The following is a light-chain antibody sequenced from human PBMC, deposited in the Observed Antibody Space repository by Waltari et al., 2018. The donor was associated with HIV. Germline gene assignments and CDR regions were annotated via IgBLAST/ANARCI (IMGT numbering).Light chain of an antibody. J-gene: IGKJ2*01. Sequence: EIVLTQSPGTLSLSPGERATLSCRASQSVSSSYLAWYQQKVGQAPRLLIYGASSRATGIPDRFSGSGSGTDFTLTISSLEPEDFAVYFCHQYGGSPYTFGQGTKLEIK. CDR2: GAS. V-gene: IGKV3-20*01. CDR3: HQYGGSPYT. CDR1: QSVSSSY.